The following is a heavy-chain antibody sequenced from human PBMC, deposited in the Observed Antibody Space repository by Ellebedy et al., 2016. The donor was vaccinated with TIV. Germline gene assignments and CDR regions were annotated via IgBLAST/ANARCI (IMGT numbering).Heavy chain of an antibody. Sequence: AASVKVSCKASGGTFSSYSMIWVRQAPGQGLEWMGGIIPIFGTPDYAQSFQGRVTITADTSTSTAYMELSSLRSEDTAVYYCARGTYSNSWYGMDFWGQGTPITVSS. D-gene: IGHD6-13*01. CDR1: GGTFSSYS. CDR3: ARGTYSNSWYGMDF. J-gene: IGHJ4*02. V-gene: IGHV1-69*06. CDR2: IIPIFGTP.